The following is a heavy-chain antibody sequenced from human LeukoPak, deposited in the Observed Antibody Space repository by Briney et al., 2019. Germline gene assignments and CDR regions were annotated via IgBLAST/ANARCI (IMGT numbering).Heavy chain of an antibody. CDR2: IYYSGST. J-gene: IGHJ4*02. V-gene: IGHV4-39*01. CDR1: GGSISSSSYY. Sequence: SETLSLTCTVSGGSISSSSYYWGWIRQPPGKGLEWIGSIYYSGSTYYNPSLKGRVTISVDTSKNQFSLKLSSVTAADTAVYYCARGAPDSSGLVYWGQGTLVTVSS. CDR3: ARGAPDSSGLVY. D-gene: IGHD6-19*01.